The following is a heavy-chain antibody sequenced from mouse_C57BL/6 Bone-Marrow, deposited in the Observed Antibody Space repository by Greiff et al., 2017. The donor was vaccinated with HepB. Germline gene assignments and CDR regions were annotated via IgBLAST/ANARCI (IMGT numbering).Heavy chain of an antibody. Sequence: QVQLKESGAELARPGASVKMSCKASGYTFTSYTMHWVKQRPGQGLEWIGYINPSSGYTKYNQKFKDKATLTADKSSSTAYMQLSSLTSEDSAVYYCARFGNYLPGLFDYWGQGTTLTVSS. D-gene: IGHD2-1*01. CDR1: GYTFTSYT. J-gene: IGHJ2*01. CDR3: ARFGNYLPGLFDY. V-gene: IGHV1-4*01. CDR2: INPSSGYT.